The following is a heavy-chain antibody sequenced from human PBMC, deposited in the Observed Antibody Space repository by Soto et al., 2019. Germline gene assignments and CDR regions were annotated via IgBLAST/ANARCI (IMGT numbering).Heavy chain of an antibody. V-gene: IGHV4-59*01. CDR2: MYYSGGT. CDR1: GGSISSDY. J-gene: IGHJ5*02. CDR3: ARAGRGYDP. Sequence: QVRLQESGPGLVKPSETLSLTCTVPGGSISSDYWSWIRPPPGKGLEWIGYMYYSGGTNYNPSLTSRVTISIDTSKKRFSLELRSVTAADTAVYYCARAGRGYDPWGQGTLVTVSS. D-gene: IGHD3-22*01.